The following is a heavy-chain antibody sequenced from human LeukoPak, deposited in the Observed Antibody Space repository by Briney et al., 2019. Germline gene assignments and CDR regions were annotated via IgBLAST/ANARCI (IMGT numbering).Heavy chain of an antibody. Sequence: PSETLSLTCTVSGGSISSYYWSWIRQPPGKGLEWIGYIYCSGSTNYNPSLKSRVTISVDTSKNQFSLKLSSVTAADTAVYYCARGGVVPAAMSFWFDPWGQGTLVTVSS. J-gene: IGHJ5*02. CDR2: IYCSGST. CDR3: ARGGVVPAAMSFWFDP. V-gene: IGHV4-59*01. D-gene: IGHD2-2*01. CDR1: GGSISSYY.